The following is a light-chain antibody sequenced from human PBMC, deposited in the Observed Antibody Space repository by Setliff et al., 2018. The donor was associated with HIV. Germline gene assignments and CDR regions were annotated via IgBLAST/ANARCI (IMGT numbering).Light chain of an antibody. Sequence: QSALTQPASVSGSPGQPITISCTGTSNDNGDNKYVSWYQHHPGKAPKLIIYEVTRRPSGVSNRFSGSKSGNTASLTISGLQAGDEGDYYCNSFAPSSGYVFGSGTKVTVL. CDR1: SNDNGDNKY. J-gene: IGLJ1*01. V-gene: IGLV2-14*01. CDR2: EVT. CDR3: NSFAPSSGYV.